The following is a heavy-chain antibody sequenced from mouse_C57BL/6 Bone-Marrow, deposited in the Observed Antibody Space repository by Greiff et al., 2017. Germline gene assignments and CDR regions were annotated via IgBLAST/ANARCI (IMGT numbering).Heavy chain of an antibody. J-gene: IGHJ1*03. CDR2: ISDGGSYT. Sequence: EVQRVESGGGLVKPGGSLKLSCAASGFTFSGYAMSWVRQTPEKRLEWVATISDGGSYTYYPDNVKGRFTISRDYAKNNLYLQLSPLQSEDTAMFYCARDDYGILYFAVCGTGTTVTVSS. D-gene: IGHD1-2*01. CDR1: GFTFSGYA. CDR3: ARDDYGILYFAV. V-gene: IGHV5-4*01.